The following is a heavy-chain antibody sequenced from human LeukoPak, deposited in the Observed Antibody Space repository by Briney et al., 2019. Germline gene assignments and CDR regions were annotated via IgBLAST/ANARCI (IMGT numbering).Heavy chain of an antibody. J-gene: IGHJ4*02. CDR2: IYYSGST. Sequence: SETLSLTCTVSGGPISSSSYYWGWIRQPPGKGLEWIGSIYYSGSTYYNPSLKSRVTISVDTSKNQFSLKLSSVTAADTAVYYCARAVAGTFDYWGQGTLVTVSS. CDR1: GGPISSSSYY. D-gene: IGHD6-19*01. CDR3: ARAVAGTFDY. V-gene: IGHV4-39*07.